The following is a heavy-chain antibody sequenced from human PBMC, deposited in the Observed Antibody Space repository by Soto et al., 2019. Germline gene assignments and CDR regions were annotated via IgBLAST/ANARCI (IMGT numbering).Heavy chain of an antibody. CDR2: ISGGGGST. V-gene: IGHV3-23*01. D-gene: IGHD3-3*01. Sequence: EVQLLESGGGWVQPGGSLRLSCAASGFTFSNYGMGWVRQAPGKGLEWVSGISGGGGSTYYADSVKGRFTISRDQSKNTLFLQMHSLGAEDTALYYGAKVEEAELLFGVVTISRFDFWGQGTLVTVSS. CDR3: AKVEEAELLFGVVTISRFDF. CDR1: GFTFSNYG. J-gene: IGHJ4*02.